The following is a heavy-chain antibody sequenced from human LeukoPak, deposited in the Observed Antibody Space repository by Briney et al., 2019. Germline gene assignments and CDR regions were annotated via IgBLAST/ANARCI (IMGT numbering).Heavy chain of an antibody. CDR3: ARIKGAVAGTYYFDY. CDR2: IYSGGST. D-gene: IGHD6-19*01. Sequence: PGGSLRLSCAASGFTVSSNYMSWVRQAPGKGLEWVSVIYSGGSTYYADSVKGRFTISRDNSKNTLYLQMNSLRAEDTAVYYCARIKGAVAGTYYFDYWGQGTLVTVSS. J-gene: IGHJ4*02. CDR1: GFTVSSNY. V-gene: IGHV3-66*01.